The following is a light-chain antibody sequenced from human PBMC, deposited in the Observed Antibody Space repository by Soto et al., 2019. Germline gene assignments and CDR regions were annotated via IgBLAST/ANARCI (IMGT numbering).Light chain of an antibody. CDR2: GAS. Sequence: EIVMTQSPATLSVSPGERATLSCRASQSVNSNLAWYQQKPGQAPRLLIYGASSRATGIPARFSGSGSGTEFTLTITSLQSEDFAVYYCQQYSSLPHTFGQGTKLEVK. CDR3: QQYSSLPHT. J-gene: IGKJ2*01. V-gene: IGKV3-15*01. CDR1: QSVNSN.